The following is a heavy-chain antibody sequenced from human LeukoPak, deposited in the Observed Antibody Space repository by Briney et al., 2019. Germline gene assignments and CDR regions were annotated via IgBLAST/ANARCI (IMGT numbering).Heavy chain of an antibody. V-gene: IGHV3-23*01. J-gene: IGHJ4*02. D-gene: IGHD3-10*01. CDR3: AKMGGSGSYYYTPFDY. Sequence: PGGSLRLSCAASGFTFSSYAMSWVRQAPGKGLECVSAISGSGGSTFYPDSVKGRLTISRDNSKNTLYLQMNSLRAEDTAVYYCAKMGGSGSYYYTPFDYWGQGTLVTVSS. CDR1: GFTFSSYA. CDR2: ISGSGGST.